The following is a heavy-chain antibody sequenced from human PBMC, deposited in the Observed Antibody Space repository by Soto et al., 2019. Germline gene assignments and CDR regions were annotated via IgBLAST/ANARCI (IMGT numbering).Heavy chain of an antibody. CDR2: INHSGST. Sequence: SETLSLTCAVYGGSFSGYYWSWIRQPPGKGLEWIGEINHSGSTNYNPSLKSRVTISVDTSKNQFSLKLSSVTAADTAVYYCARDGGRYVYYYDSSGYDLFDICGQGSLVIVSA. D-gene: IGHD3-22*01. CDR3: ARDGGRYVYYYDSSGYDLFDI. V-gene: IGHV4-34*01. J-gene: IGHJ1*01. CDR1: GGSFSGYY.